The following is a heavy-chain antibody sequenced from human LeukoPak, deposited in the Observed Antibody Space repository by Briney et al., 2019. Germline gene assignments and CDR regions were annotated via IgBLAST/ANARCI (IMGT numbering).Heavy chain of an antibody. Sequence: SETLSLTCAVYGGSFSGYYWSWIRQPPGKGLEWIGEINHSGSTNYNPSLKSRVTISVDTSKNQFSLKLSSVTAVDTAVYYCARTYSSGWYRGFDYWGQGTLVTVSS. CDR2: INHSGST. J-gene: IGHJ4*02. V-gene: IGHV4-34*01. CDR3: ARTYSSGWYRGFDY. CDR1: GGSFSGYY. D-gene: IGHD6-19*01.